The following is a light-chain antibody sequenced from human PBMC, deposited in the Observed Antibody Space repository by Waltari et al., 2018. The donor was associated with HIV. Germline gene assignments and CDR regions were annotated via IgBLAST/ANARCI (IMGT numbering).Light chain of an antibody. CDR1: ALPKQY. CDR3: QSPDSSGPWV. CDR2: KDT. Sequence: SYELTQPPSVSVSPGQTARIPCPGDALPKQYAYWYQQKPGQAPVLVIYKDTERPSGIPERFSGSSSGTTVTLTISGVQAEDEADYYCQSPDSSGPWVFGGGTKLTVL. J-gene: IGLJ3*02. V-gene: IGLV3-25*03.